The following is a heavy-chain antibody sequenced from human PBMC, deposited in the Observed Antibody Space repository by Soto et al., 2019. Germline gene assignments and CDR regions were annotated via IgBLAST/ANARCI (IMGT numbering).Heavy chain of an antibody. Sequence: PSETLSLTCTVSGGSISSSSYYWGWIRQPPGKGLEWIGSFSYSGRAYYNPSLKTRVTISVDTSKNQFSLSLGSMTAADTAVYYCARDRGHYYDSSGCFDYWGQGTLVTVSS. CDR1: GGSISSSSYY. CDR3: ARDRGHYYDSSGCFDY. J-gene: IGHJ4*02. D-gene: IGHD3-22*01. CDR2: FSYSGRA. V-gene: IGHV4-39*02.